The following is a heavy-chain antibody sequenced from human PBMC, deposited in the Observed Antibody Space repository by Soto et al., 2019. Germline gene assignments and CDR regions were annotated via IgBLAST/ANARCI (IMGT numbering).Heavy chain of an antibody. J-gene: IGHJ4*02. CDR2: IYHSGST. CDR1: GGSISSGGYS. CDR3: ATYYGDYGSYFDY. Sequence: SETLSLTCAVSGGSISSGGYSWSWIRQPPGKGLEWIGYIYHSGSTYYNPSLKSRVTISVDRSKNQFSLKLSSVTAADTAVYYCATYYGDYGSYFDYWGQGTLVTVSS. V-gene: IGHV4-30-2*01. D-gene: IGHD4-17*01.